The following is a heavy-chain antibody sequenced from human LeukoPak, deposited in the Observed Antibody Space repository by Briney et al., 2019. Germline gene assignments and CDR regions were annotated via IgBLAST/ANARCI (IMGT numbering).Heavy chain of an antibody. CDR3: ARLDGYYDSSGYYYFY. CDR1: GYSFTSYW. D-gene: IGHD3-22*01. V-gene: IGHV5-51*01. J-gene: IGHJ4*02. Sequence: GESLKISCKGSGYSFTSYWIGWVRQMPGKGLEWMGIIYPGDSDTRYSPPFQGQVTISADKSISTAYLQWSSLKASDTAMYYCARLDGYYDSSGYYYFYWGQGTLVTVSS. CDR2: IYPGDSDT.